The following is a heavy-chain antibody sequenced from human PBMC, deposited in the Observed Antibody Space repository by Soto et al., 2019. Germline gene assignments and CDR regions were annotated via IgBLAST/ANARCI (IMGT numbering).Heavy chain of an antibody. CDR2: IKQDGSEK. J-gene: IGHJ6*02. CDR1: GFTFSSYW. V-gene: IGHV3-7*01. Sequence: GGSLRLSCAASGFTFSSYWMSWVRQAPGKGLEWVANIKQDGSEKYYVDSVKGRFTISRDNAKNSLYLQMNSLRAEDTAVYYCARGSWLRAIQYYDGLDVWGQGATVTVS. CDR3: ARGSWLRAIQYYDGLDV. D-gene: IGHD5-12*01.